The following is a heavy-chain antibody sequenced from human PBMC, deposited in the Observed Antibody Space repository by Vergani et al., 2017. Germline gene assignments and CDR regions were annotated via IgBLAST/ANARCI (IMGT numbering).Heavy chain of an antibody. CDR2: IPHSGDT. CDR3: ARHRGSGGFFPSSYFYWMDV. D-gene: IGHD3-10*01. Sequence: QVQLQESGPGLVKPSETLTLTCDVSDSSIMTNPYWGWFRQSPGKGLEWIGCIPHSGDTHYNSSLKSRVSISIVSSSKFSLSLTSVTAADTAIYYCARHRGSGGFFPSSYFYWMDVWGHGATVTVSS. CDR1: DSSIMTNPY. J-gene: IGHJ6*02. V-gene: IGHV4-38-2*01.